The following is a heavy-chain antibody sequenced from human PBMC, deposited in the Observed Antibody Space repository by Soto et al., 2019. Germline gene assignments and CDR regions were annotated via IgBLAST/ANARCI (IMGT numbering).Heavy chain of an antibody. CDR1: GFTFSSNA. J-gene: IGHJ4*02. Sequence: GGSLRLPCAASGFTFSSNAMSWARQAPGKGLKWASAISGSGGSTYYADSVKARSTISRDNPKNTRNLQMNSLRAEDTAVYYCAERSDKGNFDYWGQGTLVTVSS. CDR3: AERSDKGNFDY. CDR2: ISGSGGST. V-gene: IGHV3-23*01.